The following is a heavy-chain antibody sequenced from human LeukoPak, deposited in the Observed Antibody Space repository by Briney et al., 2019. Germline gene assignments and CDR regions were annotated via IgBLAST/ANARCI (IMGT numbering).Heavy chain of an antibody. D-gene: IGHD3-22*01. CDR1: GYTFTSYY. J-gene: IGHJ6*04. V-gene: IGHV1-46*01. CDR3: ASQGERQLLLHQMDV. CDR2: MNPSGSST. Sequence: ASVKVSCKASGYTFTSYYMHWVRQAPGQGLEWMGIMNPSGSSTSYARKFQGRVTMTRDTSISTAYMELSRLRSDDTAVYYCASQGERQLLLHQMDVWGKGTTVTVSS.